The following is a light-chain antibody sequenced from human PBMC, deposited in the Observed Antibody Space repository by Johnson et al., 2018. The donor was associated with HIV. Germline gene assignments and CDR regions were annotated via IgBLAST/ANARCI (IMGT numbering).Light chain of an antibody. V-gene: IGLV1-51*01. CDR3: GTWDSSLSAGV. CDR2: DNN. CDR1: SSNIGNNY. Sequence: QSVLTQPPSVSAAPGQKVTISCSGSSSNIGNNYVSWYQQLPGTAPKLLIYDNNKRPSGIPDRFSASKSGTSATLGITGLQTGDEADYYCGTWDSSLSAGVFVPGTKVTVL. J-gene: IGLJ1*01.